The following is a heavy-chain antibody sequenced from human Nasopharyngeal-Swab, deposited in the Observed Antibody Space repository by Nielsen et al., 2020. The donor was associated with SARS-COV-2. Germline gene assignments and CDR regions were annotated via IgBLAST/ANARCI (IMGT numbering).Heavy chain of an antibody. V-gene: IGHV3-74*01. CDR2: INSDGSIT. J-gene: IGHJ4*02. CDR3: ARQRTGAVDY. D-gene: IGHD2-8*02. Sequence: GGSLRLSCAASGFTFSDYWMQWVRRAPGKGLVWLSRINSDGSITGYAGSVKGRFTISRDNAKNTLYLQMNSLRAEDTAVYYCARQRTGAVDYWGQGTLVTVSS. CDR1: GFTFSDYW.